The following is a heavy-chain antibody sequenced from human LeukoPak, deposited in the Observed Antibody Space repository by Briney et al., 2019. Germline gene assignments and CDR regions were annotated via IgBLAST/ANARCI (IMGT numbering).Heavy chain of an antibody. D-gene: IGHD4-17*01. V-gene: IGHV3-23*01. Sequence: GGSLRLSCAASGLTFSNYAMNWVRQASGKGLEWVSGITDSGHKTYYADSVKGRFSISRDNSKNTVYLQMSDLRAEDTAVYYCAKITKATTLNYWGQGTLVTVSS. CDR2: ITDSGHKT. CDR1: GLTFSNYA. J-gene: IGHJ4*02. CDR3: AKITKATTLNY.